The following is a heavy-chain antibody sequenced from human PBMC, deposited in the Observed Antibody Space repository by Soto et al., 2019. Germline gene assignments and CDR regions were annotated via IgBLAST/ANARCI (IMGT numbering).Heavy chain of an antibody. Sequence: PSETLSLTCTVSGGSISSYYWSWIRQPPGKGLEWIGYIYYSGSTNYNPSLKSRVTISVDTSKNQFSLKLSSVTAADTAVYFCARDGRLMLRGFSFYNGMDVWGQGTTVSVSS. CDR3: ARDGRLMLRGFSFYNGMDV. D-gene: IGHD3-10*01. J-gene: IGHJ6*02. V-gene: IGHV4-59*12. CDR1: GGSISSYY. CDR2: IYYSGST.